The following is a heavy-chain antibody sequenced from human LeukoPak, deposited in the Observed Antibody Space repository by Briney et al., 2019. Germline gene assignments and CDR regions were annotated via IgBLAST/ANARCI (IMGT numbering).Heavy chain of an antibody. Sequence: PGRSLRLSCAASGFTFSSYGTHWVRQAPGKGLEWVAVISYDGSNKYYADSVKGRFTISRDNSKNTLYLQMNSLRAEDTAVYYCAKDPLHSDYWGQGTLVTVSS. J-gene: IGHJ4*02. CDR2: ISYDGSNK. V-gene: IGHV3-30*18. CDR3: AKDPLHSDY. CDR1: GFTFSSYG.